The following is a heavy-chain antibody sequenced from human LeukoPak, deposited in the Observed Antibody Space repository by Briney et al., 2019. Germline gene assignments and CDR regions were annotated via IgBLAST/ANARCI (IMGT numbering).Heavy chain of an antibody. CDR2: INHSGST. CDR3: ARGGIAVAADY. D-gene: IGHD6-19*01. J-gene: IGHJ4*02. CDR1: GGSFSGYY. Sequence: SGTLSLTCAVYGGSFSGYYWSWIRQPPGKGLEWIGEINHSGSTNYNPSLKSRVTISVDTSKIQFSLKLSSVTAADTAVYYCARGGIAVAADYWGQGTLVTVSS. V-gene: IGHV4-34*01.